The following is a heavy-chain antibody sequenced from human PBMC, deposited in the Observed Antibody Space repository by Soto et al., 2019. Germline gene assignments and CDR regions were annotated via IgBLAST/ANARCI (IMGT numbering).Heavy chain of an antibody. CDR3: VRGGSSRSY. D-gene: IGHD3-16*02. CDR1: VFTFTKYI. CDR2: LSSGSRYV. V-gene: IGHV3-21*01. J-gene: IGHJ4*02. Sequence: WWSLRLSCTASVFTFTKYIMTWVRQAPGKGLEWVSSLSSGSRYVYYVDSVKGRFTISRDDAKNSVYLQMNSLRAEDAAVYYCVRGGSSRSYWGQGSRVTVSS.